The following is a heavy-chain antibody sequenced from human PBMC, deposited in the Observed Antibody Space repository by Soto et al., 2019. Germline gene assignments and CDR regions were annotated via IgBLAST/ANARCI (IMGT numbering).Heavy chain of an antibody. Sequence: PGGSLTVACGASGVTCSRYAMSWVRQGPGKGLEWVSTISGSGGRTFYADSVKGRFTISRDNSKNTLSLQMNSLRAEDTAVYYCAKRAQIYDPGYYFDFWGQGTPVTVSS. D-gene: IGHD5-12*01. J-gene: IGHJ4*02. CDR1: GVTCSRYA. CDR3: AKRAQIYDPGYYFDF. V-gene: IGHV3-23*01. CDR2: ISGSGGRT.